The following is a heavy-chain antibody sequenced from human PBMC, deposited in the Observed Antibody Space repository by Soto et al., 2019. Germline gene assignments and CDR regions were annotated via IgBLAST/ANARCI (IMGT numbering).Heavy chain of an antibody. J-gene: IGHJ3*02. D-gene: IGHD2-21*01. Sequence: PGGSLRLSCAASGSTVSSNYMSWVRQAPGKGLEWVSVIYTGGSTYHADSVKGRFTISRDNSKNTLYLQMNRLRVEDTAVYYCARGRDAPLNALDIWGQGTMVTVSS. V-gene: IGHV3-66*01. CDR3: ARGRDAPLNALDI. CDR2: IYTGGST. CDR1: GSTVSSNY.